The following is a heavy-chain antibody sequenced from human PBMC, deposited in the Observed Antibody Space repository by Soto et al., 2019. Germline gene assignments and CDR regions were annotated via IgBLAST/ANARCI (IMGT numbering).Heavy chain of an antibody. Sequence: GGSLRLSCAASGFTFSSYAMSWVRQAQGKGLAWVSAISGSGGSTYYADSVKGRFTISRDNSKNTLYLQMNSLRVDDTALYYCAKERAARGIAYRGPGTLVTVS. V-gene: IGHV3-23*01. J-gene: IGHJ4*02. CDR3: AKERAARGIAY. CDR2: ISGSGGST. CDR1: GFTFSSYA. D-gene: IGHD6-6*01.